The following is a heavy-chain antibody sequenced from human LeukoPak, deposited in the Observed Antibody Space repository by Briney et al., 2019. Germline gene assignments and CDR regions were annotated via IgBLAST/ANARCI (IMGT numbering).Heavy chain of an antibody. CDR1: GGSISSGSYY. CDR2: IYTSGST. D-gene: IGHD2-2*01. CDR3: ARVPGCSSTSCYYYYYYMDV. J-gene: IGHJ6*03. Sequence: SETLSLTCTVSGGSISSGSYYWSWIRQPAGKGLERIGRIYTSGSTNYNPSLKSRVTISVDTSKNQFSLKLSSVTAADTAVYYCARVPGCSSTSCYYYYYYMDVWGKGTTVTVSS. V-gene: IGHV4-61*02.